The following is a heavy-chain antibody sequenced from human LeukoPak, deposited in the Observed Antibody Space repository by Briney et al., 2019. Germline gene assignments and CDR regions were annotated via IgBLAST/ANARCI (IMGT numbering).Heavy chain of an antibody. V-gene: IGHV3-21*04. D-gene: IGHD3-22*01. J-gene: IGHJ1*01. CDR1: GFTFSSYA. CDR3: ARGQYDRSPFLQH. CDR2: ISSSGSII. Sequence: GGSLRLSCAASGFTFSSYAMSWVRQAPGKGLEWVSAISSSGSIIYYADSVKGRFTISRDNAKNSMYLQMNSLRAEDTAVYYCARGQYDRSPFLQHWGQGTLVTVSS.